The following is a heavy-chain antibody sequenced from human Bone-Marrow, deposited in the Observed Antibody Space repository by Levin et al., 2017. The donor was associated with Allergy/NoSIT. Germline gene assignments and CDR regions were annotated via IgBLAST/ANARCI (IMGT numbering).Heavy chain of an antibody. Sequence: GASVKVSCKTSGGVFNTYPITWVRQAPGQGLEWMGGFIPMSGTANYAQDFRGRVTMTADRSTSTFYMEVTSLRYEDTAVYYCARARPIDVYNGPSGPCYFDYWGQGTLVTVSS. V-gene: IGHV1-69*06. CDR2: FIPMSGTA. D-gene: IGHD5-12*01. J-gene: IGHJ4*02. CDR3: ARARPIDVYNGPSGPCYFDY. CDR1: GGVFNTYP.